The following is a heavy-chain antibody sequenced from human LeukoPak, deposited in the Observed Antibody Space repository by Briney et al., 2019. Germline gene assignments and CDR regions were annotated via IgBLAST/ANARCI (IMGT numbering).Heavy chain of an antibody. Sequence: PGGSLRLSCAASGFSLSNYWMHWVRQAPGKGLVWVSRINIDGSSTTYADSVKGRFTISRDNAKNSLYLQMNSLRAEDTALYYCAKGRHIVGTTPFDYWGQGTLVTVSS. CDR1: GFSLSNYW. CDR3: AKGRHIVGTTPFDY. CDR2: INIDGSST. V-gene: IGHV3-74*01. J-gene: IGHJ4*02. D-gene: IGHD1-26*01.